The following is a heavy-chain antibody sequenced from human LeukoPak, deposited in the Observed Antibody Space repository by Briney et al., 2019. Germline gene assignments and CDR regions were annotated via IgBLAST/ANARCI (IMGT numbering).Heavy chain of an antibody. Sequence: GGSLRLSCEASGFTFSSSWMTWIRQAPGKGLEWVANIKEDGSEKYYVDSVKGRFTISRDNAKNSLYLQMNSLRAEDTAVYYCARDRRAHGYWGQGTLVTVSS. CDR3: ARDRRAHGY. J-gene: IGHJ4*02. CDR2: IKEDGSEK. V-gene: IGHV3-7*03. CDR1: GFTFSSSW.